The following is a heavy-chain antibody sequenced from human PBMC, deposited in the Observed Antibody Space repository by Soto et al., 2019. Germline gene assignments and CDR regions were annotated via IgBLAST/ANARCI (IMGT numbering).Heavy chain of an antibody. CDR1: GDSVSSKAAA. J-gene: IGHJ5*01. D-gene: IGHD1-26*01. Sequence: SQTLSLTCAISGDSVSSKAAAWNWIRQSPSRGLEWLGRTYYRSKWSTDYAVSVKSRITINPDTSKNQFSLQLNSVTPEDTAVYYCTRALSGSYDSWGQGTLVTVSS. CDR3: TRALSGSYDS. CDR2: TYYRSKWST. V-gene: IGHV6-1*01.